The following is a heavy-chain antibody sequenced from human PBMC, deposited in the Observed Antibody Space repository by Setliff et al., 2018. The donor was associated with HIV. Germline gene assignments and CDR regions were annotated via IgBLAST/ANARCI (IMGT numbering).Heavy chain of an antibody. Sequence: SETLSLTCAVYGGSFNDYYWTWIRQPPGKGLEWIGEIDHSGNIKYHASLKSRFTISKDTSKNQIYLKLRSVTAADTAVYYCARGLNYYGSGSYLPLGYLGQGTLVTVSS. V-gene: IGHV4-34*01. D-gene: IGHD3-10*01. CDR1: GGSFNDYY. CDR2: IDHSGNI. J-gene: IGHJ4*02. CDR3: ARGLNYYGSGSYLPLGY.